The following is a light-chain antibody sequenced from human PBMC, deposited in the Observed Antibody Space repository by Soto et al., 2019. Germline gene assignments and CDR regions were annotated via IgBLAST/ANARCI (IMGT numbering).Light chain of an antibody. J-gene: IGKJ3*01. Sequence: VLTQSPGTLSLSPVERASLSCRADQSVNSVYLAWYQHKPGQAPRLLIYGASDRATGIPDRFSGSGSGTDFTLTVSRLEPEDFAVYYCQQYVTSPFTFGPGTKVDIK. CDR3: QQYVTSPFT. V-gene: IGKV3-20*01. CDR1: QSVNSVY. CDR2: GAS.